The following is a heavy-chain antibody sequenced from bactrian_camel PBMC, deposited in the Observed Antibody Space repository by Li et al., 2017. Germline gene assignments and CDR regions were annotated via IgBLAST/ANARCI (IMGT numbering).Heavy chain of an antibody. CDR2: LHTGPTT. J-gene: IGHJ4*01. V-gene: IGHV3S1*01. CDR3: ATSVGLSMGWSPVDGDADYDY. CDR1: GFTFSTYW. Sequence: HVQLVESGGGLVQPGGSLRLTCAASGFTFSTYWMHWVRQAPGKGLEWLSLHTGPTTHVADSLKGRFTISRDNAKNTIYLQMNSLTSGDTALYYCATSVGLSMGWSPVDGDADYDYWGQGTQVTVS. D-gene: IGHD3*01.